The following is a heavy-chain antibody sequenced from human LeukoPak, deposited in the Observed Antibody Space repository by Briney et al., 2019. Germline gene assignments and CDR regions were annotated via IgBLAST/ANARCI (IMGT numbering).Heavy chain of an antibody. Sequence: GGSLRLSCAASGFSFTSYGMHWVRQAPGKGLEWVAFIGYDDSNKYYADSAKGRFTISRENSKNTLFLQMNSLRPDDTGVYFCAKDQGYSQEYWGQGSLVTVSS. D-gene: IGHD5-18*01. CDR1: GFSFTSYG. J-gene: IGHJ4*02. CDR3: AKDQGYSQEY. CDR2: IGYDDSNK. V-gene: IGHV3-30*02.